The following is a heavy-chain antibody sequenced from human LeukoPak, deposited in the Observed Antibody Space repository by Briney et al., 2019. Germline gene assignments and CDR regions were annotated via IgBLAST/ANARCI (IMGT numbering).Heavy chain of an antibody. CDR1: GGSISSGTYY. CDR3: ARGGDFEYYYDSSGYEGSFDY. D-gene: IGHD3-22*01. V-gene: IGHV4-39*07. Sequence: SETLSLTCTVSGGSISSGTYYWTWIRQPAGKGLEWIGSIYYSGSTYYNPSLKSRVTISVDTSKNQFSLKLGSVTAADTAVYYCARGGDFEYYYDSSGYEGSFDYWGQGTLVTVSS. J-gene: IGHJ4*02. CDR2: IYYSGST.